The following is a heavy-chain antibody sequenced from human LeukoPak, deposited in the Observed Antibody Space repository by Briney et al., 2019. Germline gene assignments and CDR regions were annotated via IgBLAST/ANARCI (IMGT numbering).Heavy chain of an antibody. CDR1: GVSIRSSYYY. D-gene: IGHD5-18*01. CDR3: ARSGYSYGYRFDY. CDR2: INHSGST. J-gene: IGHJ4*02. V-gene: IGHV4-39*07. Sequence: SETLSLTCTVSGVSIRSSYYYWGWIRQPPGKGLEWIGEINHSGSTNYNPSLKSRVTISVDTSKNQFSLKLSSVTAADTAVYYCARSGYSYGYRFDYWGQGTLVTVSS.